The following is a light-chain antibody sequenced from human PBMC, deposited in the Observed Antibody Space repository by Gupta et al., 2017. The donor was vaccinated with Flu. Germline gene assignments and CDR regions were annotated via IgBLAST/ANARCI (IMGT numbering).Light chain of an antibody. J-gene: IGLJ2*01. Sequence: SALTQPASVSGSPGQSITISCTGTSSDVGGYNYVPWYQQHPGKAPKLMIYEVSNRPAGGSNRFSGSKAGNTASLTISGLQAEDEADYYCSSYTSSSTRVVFGGGTKLTVL. V-gene: IGLV2-14*01. CDR3: SSYTSSSTRVV. CDR2: EVS. CDR1: SSDVGGYNY.